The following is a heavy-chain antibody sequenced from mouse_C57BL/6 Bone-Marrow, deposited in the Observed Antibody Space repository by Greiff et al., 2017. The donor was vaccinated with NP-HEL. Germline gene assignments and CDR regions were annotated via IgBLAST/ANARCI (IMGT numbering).Heavy chain of an antibody. V-gene: IGHV14-4*01. Sequence: VQLKESGAELVRPGASVKLSCTASGFNIKDDYMHWVKQRPEQGLEWIGWIDPENGDTEYASKFQGKATITADTSSNTAYLQLSSLTSEDTAVYYCTTRLYYYGSSWFAYWGQGTLVTVSA. D-gene: IGHD1-1*01. CDR3: TTRLYYYGSSWFAY. CDR2: IDPENGDT. CDR1: GFNIKDDY. J-gene: IGHJ3*01.